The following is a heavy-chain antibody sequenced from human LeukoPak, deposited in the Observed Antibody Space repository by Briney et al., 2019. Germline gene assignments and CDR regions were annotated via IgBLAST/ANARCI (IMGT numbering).Heavy chain of an antibody. D-gene: IGHD5-18*01. CDR1: GFDFSNYV. V-gene: IGHV3-30*04. J-gene: IGHJ4*02. CDR2: TSSDGTKR. Sequence: GGSLRLSCAASGFDFSNYVMNWVRQAPGKGLEWLAVTSSDGTKRYYADSVKGRFTISRDNSKNSLYLQMNSLRPEDTAVYYCARGYRSVYYFDSWGQGTLVTVSS. CDR3: ARGYRSVYYFDS.